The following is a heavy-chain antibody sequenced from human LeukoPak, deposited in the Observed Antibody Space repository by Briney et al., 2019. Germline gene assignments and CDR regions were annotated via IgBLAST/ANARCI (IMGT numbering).Heavy chain of an antibody. CDR1: GFTFSSYG. Sequence: GGSLRLSCAASGFTFSSYGMHWVRQAPGKGLEWVAFIRYDGSNKYYTDSVKGRFTISRDNSKNTLYLQMNSLRAEDTAVYYCARVMTGPMESQFDYWGQGTLVTVSS. CDR3: ARVMTGPMESQFDY. CDR2: IRYDGSNK. V-gene: IGHV3-30*02. D-gene: IGHD3-9*01. J-gene: IGHJ4*02.